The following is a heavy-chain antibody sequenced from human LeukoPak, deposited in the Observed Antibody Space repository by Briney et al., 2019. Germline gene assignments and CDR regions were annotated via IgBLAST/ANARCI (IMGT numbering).Heavy chain of an antibody. J-gene: IGHJ4*02. CDR3: ARDGYYDYVWGSYRGSDY. V-gene: IGHV3-48*01. D-gene: IGHD3-16*02. CDR1: GFTFSSYA. Sequence: GGSLRLSCAASGFTFSSYAMSWVRQAPGKGLEWVSYISSSSSAIYYADSVKGRFTVSRDNAKNSLHLQMSSLRAEDTAVYYCARDGYYDYVWGSYRGSDYWGQGTLVTVSS. CDR2: ISSSSSAI.